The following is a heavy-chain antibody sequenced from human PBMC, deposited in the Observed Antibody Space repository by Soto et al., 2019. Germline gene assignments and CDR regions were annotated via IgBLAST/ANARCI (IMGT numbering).Heavy chain of an antibody. CDR3: AKGGNYGDFTDY. CDR2: ISYDGSNK. V-gene: IGHV3-30*18. J-gene: IGHJ4*02. D-gene: IGHD4-17*01. Sequence: GGSLRLSCAASGFTFSSYGMHWVRQAPGKGLEWVAVISYDGSNKYYADSVKGRFTISRDNSKSTLYLQMNSLRAEDTAVYYCAKGGNYGDFTDYWGQGTLVTVSS. CDR1: GFTFSSYG.